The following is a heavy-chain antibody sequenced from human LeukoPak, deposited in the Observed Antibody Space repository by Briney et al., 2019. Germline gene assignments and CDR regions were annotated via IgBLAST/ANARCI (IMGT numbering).Heavy chain of an antibody. J-gene: IGHJ4*02. CDR3: AKDRSGGYSFDY. Sequence: GESLRLSCAASGFSFSTYGMHWVRQAPGKGLEWVAFIGFDGSNKYYADSMRGRFTISRDNSKNTLYLQMNSLRAEDTAVYYCAKDRSGGYSFDYWGQGTLVTVSS. CDR2: IGFDGSNK. CDR1: GFSFSTYG. V-gene: IGHV3-30*02. D-gene: IGHD3-22*01.